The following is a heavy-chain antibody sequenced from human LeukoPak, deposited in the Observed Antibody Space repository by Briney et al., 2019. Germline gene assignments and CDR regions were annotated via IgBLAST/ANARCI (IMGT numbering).Heavy chain of an antibody. V-gene: IGHV3-48*01. CDR3: ARESDSSGYRQTMFDP. Sequence: PGGSLRLSCAASGFTFSSYAMNWVRQAPGKGLEWVSYISSSSSTIYYADSVKGRFTISRDNAKNSLYLQMNSLRAEDTAVYYCARESDSSGYRQTMFDPWGQGTLVTVSS. CDR1: GFTFSSYA. D-gene: IGHD3-22*01. J-gene: IGHJ5*02. CDR2: ISSSSSTI.